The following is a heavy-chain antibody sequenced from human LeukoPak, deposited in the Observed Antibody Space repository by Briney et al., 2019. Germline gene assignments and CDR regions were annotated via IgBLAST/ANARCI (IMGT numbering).Heavy chain of an antibody. CDR3: ARGITANDY. J-gene: IGHJ4*02. Sequence: ASVKVSCKASGYTFTSYYMHWVRQAPGQGLEWMGWMNPNSGNTGYAQKFQGRVTMTRNTSTSTAYMKLGSLRSGDTALYYCARGITANDYWGQGTLVTVSS. D-gene: IGHD3-16*01. CDR1: GYTFTSYY. V-gene: IGHV1-8*02. CDR2: MNPNSGNT.